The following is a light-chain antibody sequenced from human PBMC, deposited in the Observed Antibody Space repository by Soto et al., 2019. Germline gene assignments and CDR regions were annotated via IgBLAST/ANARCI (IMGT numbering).Light chain of an antibody. Sequence: EIVLTQSPGTLSLSPGERATLSCRASQSVSSSYLAWYQQKPGQAPRLLIYGASSMATGIPDRFSGSGSGTDLTLTISRLEPDDFAVFYCQQYGSSPYTFGQGTNLEIK. J-gene: IGKJ2*01. CDR3: QQYGSSPYT. CDR2: GAS. V-gene: IGKV3-20*01. CDR1: QSVSSSY.